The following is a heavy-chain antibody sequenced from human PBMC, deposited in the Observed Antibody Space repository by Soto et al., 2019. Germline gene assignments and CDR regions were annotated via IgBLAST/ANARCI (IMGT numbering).Heavy chain of an antibody. CDR1: GGSISSSSYY. Sequence: ASETLSLTCTVSGGSISSSSYYWGWIRQPPGKGLEWIGSIYYSGSTYYNPSLKSRVTISVDTSKNQFSLKLSSVTAADTAVYYCARHLTSVDILTGYSNNWFDPWGQGTLVTVSS. J-gene: IGHJ5*02. V-gene: IGHV4-39*01. CDR2: IYYSGST. D-gene: IGHD3-9*01. CDR3: ARHLTSVDILTGYSNNWFDP.